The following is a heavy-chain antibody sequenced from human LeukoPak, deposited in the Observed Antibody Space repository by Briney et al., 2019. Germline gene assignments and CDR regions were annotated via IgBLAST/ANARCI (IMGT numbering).Heavy chain of an antibody. CDR3: AREPTNPGPYYYMDV. J-gene: IGHJ6*03. V-gene: IGHV3-21*03. CDR1: GFTFSSYS. CDR2: ISSSSSYI. D-gene: IGHD2-8*01. Sequence: PGGSLRLSCAAPGFTFSSYSMNWVRQAPGKGLEWVSSISSSSSYIYYADSVKGRFTISRDNAKNSLYLQMNSLRAEDTAVYYCAREPTNPGPYYYMDVWGKGTTVTVSS.